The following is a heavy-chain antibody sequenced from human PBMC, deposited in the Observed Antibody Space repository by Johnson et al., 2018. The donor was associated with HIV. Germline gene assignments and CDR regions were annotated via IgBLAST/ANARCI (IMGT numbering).Heavy chain of an antibody. CDR3: ARDPAYSSTWEGAFDV. J-gene: IGHJ3*01. CDR2: IYSGGST. Sequence: VQLVESGGGLIQPGGSLRLSCAASGFTVSSNYMSWVRQAPGKGLEWVSVIYSGGSTYYADSVKGRFTISRDNSKNTLYLQMNSLRAEDTAVYYCARDPAYSSTWEGAFDVWGQGTMVTVSS. V-gene: IGHV3-66*03. D-gene: IGHD6-19*01. CDR1: GFTVSSNY.